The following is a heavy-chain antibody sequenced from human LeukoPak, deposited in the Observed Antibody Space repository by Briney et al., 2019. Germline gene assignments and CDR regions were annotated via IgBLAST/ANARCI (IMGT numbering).Heavy chain of an antibody. V-gene: IGHV4-39*01. J-gene: IGHJ6*02. Sequence: PSETLSLTCTVSGGSISSSSYYWGWIRQPPGKGLEWIGSIYYSGSTYYNPSLKSRVTISVDTSKNQFSLKLSSVTAADTAVYYCAETAPIAVKLNYYYGMDVWGQGTTVTVSS. CDR2: IYYSGST. CDR1: GGSISSSSYY. CDR3: AETAPIAVKLNYYYGMDV. D-gene: IGHD6-19*01.